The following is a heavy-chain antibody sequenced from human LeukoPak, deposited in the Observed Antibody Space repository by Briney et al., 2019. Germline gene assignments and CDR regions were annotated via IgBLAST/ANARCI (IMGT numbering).Heavy chain of an antibody. V-gene: IGHV4-4*07. J-gene: IGHJ3*02. D-gene: IGHD3-22*01. CDR3: ARGTYYYDSSGYYAFDI. CDR1: GGSISSYY. Sequence: SETLSLTCIVSGGSISSYYWSWIRQPAGKGLEWIGRIYTSGSTNYNPSLKSRVTMSVDTSKNQFSLKLSSVTAADTAVYYCARGTYYYDSSGYYAFDIWGQGTMVTASS. CDR2: IYTSGST.